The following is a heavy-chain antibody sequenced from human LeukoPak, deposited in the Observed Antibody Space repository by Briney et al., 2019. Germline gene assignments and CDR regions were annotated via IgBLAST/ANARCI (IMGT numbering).Heavy chain of an antibody. D-gene: IGHD4-23*01. CDR3: ARDKKSSTVVTTRRLDY. J-gene: IGHJ4*02. Sequence: ASVKVSCKASGYTFTSYGISWVRQAAGQGLEWMGWISAYNGNTNYAQKLQGRVAMTTDTSTSTAYMELRSLRSDDTAVYYCARDKKSSTVVTTRRLDYWGQGTLVTVSS. CDR1: GYTFTSYG. V-gene: IGHV1-18*01. CDR2: ISAYNGNT.